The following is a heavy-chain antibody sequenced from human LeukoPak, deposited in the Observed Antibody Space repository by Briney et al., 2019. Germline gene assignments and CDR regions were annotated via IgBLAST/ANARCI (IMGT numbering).Heavy chain of an antibody. Sequence: TSETLSLTCTVSGGSISSSSYYWGWIRQPPGKGLEWIGSIYYSGSTYYNPSLKSRVTISVDTSKNQFSLKLSSVTAADTAVYYCARSTRYCSSTSCYNYYYYYMDVWGKGTTVTVSS. D-gene: IGHD2-2*02. CDR3: ARSTRYCSSTSCYNYYYYYMDV. V-gene: IGHV4-39*01. CDR2: IYYSGST. CDR1: GGSISSSSYY. J-gene: IGHJ6*03.